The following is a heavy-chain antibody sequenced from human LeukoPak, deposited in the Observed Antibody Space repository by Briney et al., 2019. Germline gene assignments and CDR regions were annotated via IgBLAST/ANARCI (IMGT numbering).Heavy chain of an antibody. CDR1: GFTFTMFS. J-gene: IGHJ4*02. CDR2: IRGRSDTT. D-gene: IGHD1-7*01. V-gene: IGHV3-48*01. CDR3: ARDGDYNWNYRSGFDY. Sequence: PGGSLRLSCAASGFTFTMFSMNWLRQAPGKGLEWIAFIRGRSDTTYYADSVQGRFTISRDNAKNSLYLQMNSLRVEDTAVYYCARDGDYNWNYRSGFDYWGQGTVVTVSS.